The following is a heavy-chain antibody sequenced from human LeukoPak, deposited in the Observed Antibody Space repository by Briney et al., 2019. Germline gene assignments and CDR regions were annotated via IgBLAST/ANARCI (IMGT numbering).Heavy chain of an antibody. J-gene: IGHJ5*02. CDR1: GDTFSSYA. CDR2: IIPIFGTA. Sequence: GASVKVSCKASGDTFSSYAISWVRQARGQGLEWMGGIIPIFGTANYAQKFQGRVTITADESTSTAYMELSSLRSEDTAVYYCARDRGSSWPLSWFDPWGQGTLVTVSS. CDR3: ARDRGSSWPLSWFDP. V-gene: IGHV1-69*13. D-gene: IGHD6-13*01.